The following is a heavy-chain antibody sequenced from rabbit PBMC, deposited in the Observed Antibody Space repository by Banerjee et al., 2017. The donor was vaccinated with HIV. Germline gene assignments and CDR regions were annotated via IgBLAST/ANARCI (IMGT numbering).Heavy chain of an antibody. CDR1: GFSFSSGYW. D-gene: IGHD7-1*01. CDR3: ARFTDGYRPNL. V-gene: IGHV1S45*01. J-gene: IGHJ4*01. CDR2: IYTGDGST. Sequence: QQQLEESGGGLVTPEGSLTLTCKASGFSFSSGYWLFWVRQAPGKGPEWIACIYTGDGSTYYASWAKGRFTISKTSSTTMTLQMTSLTAADTATYFCARFTDGYRPNLWGPGTLVTVS.